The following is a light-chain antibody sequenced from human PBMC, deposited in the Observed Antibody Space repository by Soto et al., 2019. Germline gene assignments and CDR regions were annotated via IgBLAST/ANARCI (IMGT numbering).Light chain of an antibody. CDR1: QSISSW. Sequence: DVQITQSPSTLSAYVGERVTITCRSSQSISSWLAWYQQKPGKAPKLLIYDASSLESGVPSRFSGSGSGTEFTLTISSLQTDDFATYYCKQYNSYPLTFGGGTKVDIK. V-gene: IGKV1-5*01. CDR3: KQYNSYPLT. CDR2: DAS. J-gene: IGKJ4*01.